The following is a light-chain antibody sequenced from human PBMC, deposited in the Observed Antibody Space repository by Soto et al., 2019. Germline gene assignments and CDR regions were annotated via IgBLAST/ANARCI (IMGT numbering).Light chain of an antibody. CDR3: QQYGSSSWT. Sequence: EIVLTQSPGTLSLSPGERATLSCRASQSVSSSYLAWYQQKPGQAPRLLIYAASSRATVIPDRFSGSGSGTDFTLTISRLEPEDFAVYYCQQYGSSSWTFGQGTTVEIK. V-gene: IGKV3-20*01. J-gene: IGKJ1*01. CDR1: QSVSSSY. CDR2: AAS.